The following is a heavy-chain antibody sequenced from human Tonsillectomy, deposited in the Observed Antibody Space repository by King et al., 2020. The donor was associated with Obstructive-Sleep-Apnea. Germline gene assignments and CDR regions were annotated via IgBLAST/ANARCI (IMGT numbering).Heavy chain of an antibody. CDR3: ARMLYYYDSSGYYSYYFDY. J-gene: IGHJ4*02. CDR2: IFSNDEK. D-gene: IGHD3-22*01. CDR1: GFSLSNARMG. Sequence: VTLKESGPVLVKPTKTLTLTCTVSGFSLSNARMGVSWIRQPPGKVLEWLAHIFSNDEKSYNTSLNSRLTISKDTSKSQVVFTMTNVDPVDTATYYCARMLYYYDSSGYYSYYFDYWDQGTLVTVSS. V-gene: IGHV2-26*01.